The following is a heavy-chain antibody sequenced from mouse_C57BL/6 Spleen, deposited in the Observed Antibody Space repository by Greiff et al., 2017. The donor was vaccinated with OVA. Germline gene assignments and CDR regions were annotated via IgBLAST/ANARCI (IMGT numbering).Heavy chain of an antibody. V-gene: IGHV5-9-1*02. Sequence: EVKVEESGEGLVKPGGSLKLSCAASGFTFSSYAMSWVRQTPEKRLEWVAYISSGGDYTYYADTVKGRFTISRDNARNTLYLQMSSLKSEDTAMYYCTGEDGYGSSYYWYFGVWGTGTTVTVSS. CDR2: ISSGGDYT. J-gene: IGHJ1*03. CDR3: TGEDGYGSSYYWYFGV. CDR1: GFTFSSYA. D-gene: IGHD1-1*01.